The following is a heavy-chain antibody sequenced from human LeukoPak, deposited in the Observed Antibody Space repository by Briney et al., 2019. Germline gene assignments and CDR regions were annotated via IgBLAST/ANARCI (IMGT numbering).Heavy chain of an antibody. Sequence: GGSLRLSCAASGFTFNYAWMTWVRQAPGKGPEWVGLIKSKADGETIHYAAPVEGRFTISRDDSQATLYLQMNSLKTDDTAIYYCTADVPAMKKQIDYWGQGTLVTVSS. CDR1: GFTFNYAW. D-gene: IGHD1/OR15-1a*01. V-gene: IGHV3-15*01. CDR2: IKSKADGETI. J-gene: IGHJ4*02. CDR3: TADVPAMKKQIDY.